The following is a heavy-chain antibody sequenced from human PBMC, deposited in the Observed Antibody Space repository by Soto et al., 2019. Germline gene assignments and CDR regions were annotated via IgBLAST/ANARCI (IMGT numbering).Heavy chain of an antibody. CDR3: ASSHAGAHITAAVH. J-gene: IGHJ4*02. V-gene: IGHV4-30-2*01. D-gene: IGHD6-13*01. CDR1: GGSISSGGYS. CDR2: IYHSGST. Sequence: QLQLQESGSGLVKPSQTLSLTCAVSGGSISSGGYSWSWIRQPPGKGLEWIGYIYHSGSTYYNPSLKNRVTISVDRSKHQFSLKLSSVTAADTAVYYCASSHAGAHITAAVHWGQGTLVTVSS.